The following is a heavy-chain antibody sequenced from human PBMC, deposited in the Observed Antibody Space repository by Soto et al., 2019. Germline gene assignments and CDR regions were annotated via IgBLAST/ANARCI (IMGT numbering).Heavy chain of an antibody. CDR2: IKQDGSAT. V-gene: IGHV3-7*01. Sequence: EVHLVESGGGLVQPGGSLRLSCAPSGFTFSNYWMSWVRQAPGKGLEWVANIKQDGSATYYVDSVKGRFTISRDNSKNSLDLQKSSLRAEDTAVYYCARLDGPARGYVDFWGQGTLVTVSS. J-gene: IGHJ4*02. CDR3: ARLDGPARGYVDF. D-gene: IGHD2-2*01. CDR1: GFTFSNYW.